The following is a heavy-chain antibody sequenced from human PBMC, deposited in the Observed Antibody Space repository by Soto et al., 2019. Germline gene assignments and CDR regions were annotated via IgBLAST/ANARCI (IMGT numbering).Heavy chain of an antibody. V-gene: IGHV6-1*01. CDR1: GDSGSNTNAA. J-gene: IGHJ3*01. CDR3: ARGNSGLRAFDV. CDR2: TYYRSKWRI. Sequence: SQTLTLTCAISGDSGSNTNAAWGWIRQSPSRGLEWLGRTYYRSKWRIDYALSVRSRININPDTSKNQLSLQLISVTPEDTAVYYCARGNSGLRAFDVWGQGTMVTVSS. D-gene: IGHD6-19*01.